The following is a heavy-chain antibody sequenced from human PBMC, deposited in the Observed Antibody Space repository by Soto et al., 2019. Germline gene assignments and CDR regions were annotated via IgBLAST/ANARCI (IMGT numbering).Heavy chain of an antibody. CDR1: GFTFSNAW. J-gene: IGHJ6*02. D-gene: IGHD3-3*01. V-gene: IGHV3-15*07. CDR3: TTDRTQIRFLDMDV. Sequence: GGSLRLSCAASGFTFSNAWMNWVRQAPGKGLEWVGRIKSKTDGGTTDYAAPVKGRFTISRDDSKNTLYLQMNSLKTEGTAVYYCTTDRTQIRFLDMDVWGQGTKVTVSS. CDR2: IKSKTDGGTT.